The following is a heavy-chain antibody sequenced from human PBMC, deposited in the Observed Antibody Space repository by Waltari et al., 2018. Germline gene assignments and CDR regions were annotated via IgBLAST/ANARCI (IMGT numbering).Heavy chain of an antibody. CDR1: GFSLGSYW. D-gene: IGHD1-26*01. Sequence: EVQLVESGGGLVQPGGSLRLSCAASGFSLGSYWMHWVRQPPGKGLMWVTRIKSDVSSISYADAVKDRFTISRDNVKNTLYLQMNSLRPEDTAIYYCAKEGSTLSQVDDGLYAFDIWGQGTLVTVSS. CDR2: IKSDVSSI. J-gene: IGHJ3*02. V-gene: IGHV3-74*01. CDR3: AKEGSTLSQVDDGLYAFDI.